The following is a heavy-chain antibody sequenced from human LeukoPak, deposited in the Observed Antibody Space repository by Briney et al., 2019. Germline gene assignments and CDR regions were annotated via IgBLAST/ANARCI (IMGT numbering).Heavy chain of an antibody. CDR3: ARQLMIVYYYYYYYMDV. CDR2: INHSGST. Sequence: SETLSLTCAVYGGSFSGYYWSWIRQPPGKGLEWIGEINHSGSTNYNPSLKSRVTIPIDTSKNQFSLKLSSVTAADTAVYYCARQLMIVYYYYYYYMDVWGRGTTVTISS. V-gene: IGHV4-34*01. CDR1: GGSFSGYY. J-gene: IGHJ6*03. D-gene: IGHD3-22*01.